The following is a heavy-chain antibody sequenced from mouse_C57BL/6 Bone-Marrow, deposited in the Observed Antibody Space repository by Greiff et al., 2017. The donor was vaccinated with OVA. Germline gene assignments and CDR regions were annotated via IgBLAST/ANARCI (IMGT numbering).Heavy chain of an antibody. V-gene: IGHV1-72*01. CDR2: IDPNSGGT. J-gene: IGHJ4*01. D-gene: IGHD2-1*01. Sequence: VQLQQPGAELVKPGASVKLSCKASGYTFTSYWMHWVKQRPGRGLEWIGRIDPNSGGTKYNEKFKSKATLTVDKPSSTVYMQLSSLTSEDSAVYYCARGRNLYYGNFLGYWGQGTSVTVSS. CDR3: ARGRNLYYGNFLGY. CDR1: GYTFTSYW.